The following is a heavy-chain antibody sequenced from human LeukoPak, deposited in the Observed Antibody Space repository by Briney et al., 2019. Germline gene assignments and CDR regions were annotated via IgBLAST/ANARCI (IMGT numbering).Heavy chain of an antibody. D-gene: IGHD3-10*01. CDR1: GFTFSSYG. J-gene: IGHJ4*02. V-gene: IGHV3-30*02. CDR2: IRYDGSNK. Sequence: PGGSLRLSCAASGFTFSSYGMHWVRQAPGKGLEWVAFIRYDGSNKYYADSVKGRFTISRDNSKNTLYLQMNSLRAEDTAVYYCAKDRPVRGVMPDYFDYWGQGTLVTVSS. CDR3: AKDRPVRGVMPDYFDY.